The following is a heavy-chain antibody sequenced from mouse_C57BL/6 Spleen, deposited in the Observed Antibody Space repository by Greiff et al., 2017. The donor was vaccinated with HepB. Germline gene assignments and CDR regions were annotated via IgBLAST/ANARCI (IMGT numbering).Heavy chain of an antibody. D-gene: IGHD3-2*02. CDR2: IDPSDSYT. J-gene: IGHJ4*01. CDR3: AAAQATGAMDY. CDR1: GYTFTSCW. Sequence: QVQLQQPGAELVMPGASVKLSCKASGYTFTSCWMHWVKQRPGQGLEWIGEIDPSDSYTNYNQKFKGKSTLTVDKSSSTAYMQLNSLTSEDSAVYYCAAAQATGAMDYWGQGTSVTVSS. V-gene: IGHV1-69*01.